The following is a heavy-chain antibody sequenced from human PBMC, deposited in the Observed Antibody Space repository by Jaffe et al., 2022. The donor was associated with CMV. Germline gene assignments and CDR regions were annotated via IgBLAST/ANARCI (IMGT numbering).Heavy chain of an antibody. D-gene: IGHD3-10*01. CDR1: GGSFSGYY. CDR3: ARSPNKVRGVMGRTYMDV. V-gene: IGHV4-34*01. Sequence: QVQLQQWGAGLLKPSETLSLTCAVYGGSFSGYYWSWIRQPPGKGLEWIGEINHSGSTNYNPSLKSRVTISVDTSKNQFSLKLSSVTAADTAVYYCARSPNKVRGVMGRTYMDVWGKGTTVTVSS. J-gene: IGHJ6*03. CDR2: INHSGST.